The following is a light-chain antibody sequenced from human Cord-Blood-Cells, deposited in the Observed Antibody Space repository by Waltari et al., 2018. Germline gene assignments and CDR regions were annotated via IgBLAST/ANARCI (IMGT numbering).Light chain of an antibody. J-gene: IGKJ4*01. CDR3: QQRSNWPLT. CDR1: LSVSSY. CDR2: DAS. V-gene: IGKV3-11*01. Sequence: EIVLTQSPATLSLSPGERATLSCRASLSVSSYLASYQQKPAQTPSLLIYDASNRATGIPARFSGSGSGTDFTLTISSLEPEDFAVYYCQQRSNWPLTFGGGTKVEIK.